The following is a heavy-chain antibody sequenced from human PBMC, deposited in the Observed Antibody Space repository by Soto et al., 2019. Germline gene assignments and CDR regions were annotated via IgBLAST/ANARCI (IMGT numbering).Heavy chain of an antibody. V-gene: IGHV3-7*04. CDR2: IKQDGSEK. J-gene: IGHJ6*02. CDR3: VRGMDV. CDR1: GFSFSNYW. Sequence: EVQLVESGGGLVQPGGSLRLSCAASGFSFSNYWMTWVRQAPGKGLEWVANIKQDGSEKYYVDSVKGRFTVSRDNAKNSLSLRMNSLRAEDTAVYYCVRGMDVWGQGTTVTVSS.